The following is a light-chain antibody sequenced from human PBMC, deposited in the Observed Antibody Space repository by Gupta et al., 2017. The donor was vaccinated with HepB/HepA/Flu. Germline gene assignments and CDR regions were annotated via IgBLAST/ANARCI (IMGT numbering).Light chain of an antibody. CDR1: SSDIGPSNY. Sequence: QSALTQPASASGSPGQSVTISCTGTSSDIGPSNYVSWYQQHPGKAPKLMLYEVNKRPSGVPDRFSGSKSGSTASLTISGLQTEDEAYYYCCSYAGGSNWVFGGGTKLTVL. J-gene: IGLJ2*01. CDR3: CSYAGGSNWV. CDR2: EVN. V-gene: IGLV2-8*01.